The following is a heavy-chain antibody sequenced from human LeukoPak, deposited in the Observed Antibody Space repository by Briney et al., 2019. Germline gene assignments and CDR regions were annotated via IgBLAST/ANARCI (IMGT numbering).Heavy chain of an antibody. Sequence: GASVKVSCKASGYTFTSYGISWVRQAPGQGLEWMGWISAYNGNTNYAQKLQGRVTMTTDTSTSTAYMELSSLRSEDTAVYYCARGLRLGELSFEGYWGQGTLVTVSS. J-gene: IGHJ4*02. CDR2: ISAYNGNT. CDR1: GYTFTSYG. V-gene: IGHV1-18*01. D-gene: IGHD3-16*02. CDR3: ARGLRLGELSFEGY.